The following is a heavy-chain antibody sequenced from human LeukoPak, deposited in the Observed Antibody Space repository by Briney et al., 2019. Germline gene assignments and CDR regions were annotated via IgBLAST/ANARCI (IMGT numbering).Heavy chain of an antibody. CDR3: AKNAFGGYDFLDH. V-gene: IGHV3-23*01. D-gene: IGHD5-12*01. Sequence: GGSLRLSCAASGFTLSSYAVSWVRQAPGKGLEWVSTISGSGGTTYYADSVKGRFTISRDNSKNTLYLQMNSPRAEDTALYYCAKNAFGGYDFLDHWGQGTLVTVSS. CDR1: GFTLSSYA. CDR2: ISGSGGTT. J-gene: IGHJ4*02.